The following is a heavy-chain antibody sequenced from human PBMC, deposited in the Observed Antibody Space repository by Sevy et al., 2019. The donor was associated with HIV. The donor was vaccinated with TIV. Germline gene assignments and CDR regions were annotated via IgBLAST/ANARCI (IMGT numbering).Heavy chain of an antibody. CDR2: IIPIFGTA. D-gene: IGHD1-1*01. V-gene: IGHV1-69*06. CDR3: AREVEGVALDY. J-gene: IGHJ4*02. Sequence: ASVKVSCKASGGTFSSYAISWVRQAPGQGLEWMGGIIPIFGTANYAQKFQGRVTITADKSTSTAYMELSSLGSEDTAVYYCAREVEGVALDYWGQGTLVTVSS. CDR1: GGTFSSYA.